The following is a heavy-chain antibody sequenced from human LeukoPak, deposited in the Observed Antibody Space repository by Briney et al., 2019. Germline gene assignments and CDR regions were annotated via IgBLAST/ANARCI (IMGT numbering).Heavy chain of an antibody. CDR1: GGSYSGYY. CDR3: ARGRVRGSGWRSRAPYFDY. J-gene: IGHJ4*02. V-gene: IGHV4-34*01. Sequence: SDTLTLTCAVCGGSYSGYYWSWIRQRQGKGLEWIGEIHHSGSTNYDPSLKSRVTISVGTSKNQFYLKLSSVTAADTAVYYCARGRVRGSGWRSRAPYFDYWGQGTLVTVSS. D-gene: IGHD6-19*01. CDR2: IHHSGST.